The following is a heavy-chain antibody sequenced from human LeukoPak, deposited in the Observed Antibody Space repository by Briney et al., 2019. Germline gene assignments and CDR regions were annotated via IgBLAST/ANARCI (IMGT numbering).Heavy chain of an antibody. Sequence: GGSLRLSCAASGFTFSRYWMHWVRQAPGKGLVWVSRINSDGSSTTYADSVKGRFTISRDNAKNTLYLQMNSLRAEDTALYYCARVSITLAGTKDAKYFQHWGQGTLVTVSS. CDR1: GFTFSRYW. J-gene: IGHJ1*01. D-gene: IGHD6-19*01. V-gene: IGHV3-74*01. CDR2: INSDGSST. CDR3: ARVSITLAGTKDAKYFQH.